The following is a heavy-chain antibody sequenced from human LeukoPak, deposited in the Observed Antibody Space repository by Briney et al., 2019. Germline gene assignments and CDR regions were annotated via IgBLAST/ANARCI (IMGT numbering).Heavy chain of an antibody. CDR2: HYYSGST. J-gene: IGHJ4*02. Sequence: SETLSLTCTVSGASINSSGYYWGWIRQPPGKGLEWIGSHYYSGSTYYNPSLKSRVTMSVDTSKNQFSLKLSSVTAADTAVYYCARGIAVADTLYYFDYWGQGTLVTVSS. CDR1: GASINSSGYY. CDR3: ARGIAVADTLYYFDY. D-gene: IGHD6-19*01. V-gene: IGHV4-39*07.